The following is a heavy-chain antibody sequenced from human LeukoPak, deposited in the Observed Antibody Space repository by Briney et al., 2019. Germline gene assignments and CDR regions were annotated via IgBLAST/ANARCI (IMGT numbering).Heavy chain of an antibody. CDR1: GGTFSSYA. D-gene: IGHD6-19*01. Sequence: ASVKVSCKASGGTFSSYAISWVRQAPGQGLEWMGGIIPIFGTANYAQKFQGRVTITADKSTSTAYMELSSLRSVDTAVYYCARVDGYSSGLTSHTHNWFDPWGQGTLVTVSS. CDR3: ARVDGYSSGLTSHTHNWFDP. CDR2: IIPIFGTA. J-gene: IGHJ5*02. V-gene: IGHV1-69*06.